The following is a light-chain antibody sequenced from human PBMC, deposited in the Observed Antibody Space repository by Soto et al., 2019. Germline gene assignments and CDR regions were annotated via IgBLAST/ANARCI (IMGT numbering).Light chain of an antibody. J-gene: IGKJ5*01. Sequence: ETVMTQSQGTLSVSLGERTTLSCRASQSVGNNLAWYQQKPGQAPRLLIYGASGRATGIPDRFSGSGSGTDFTLTISRLEPEDFAVYYCQQYSSSLITFGQGTRLEIK. CDR2: GAS. CDR1: QSVGNN. V-gene: IGKV3-20*01. CDR3: QQYSSSLIT.